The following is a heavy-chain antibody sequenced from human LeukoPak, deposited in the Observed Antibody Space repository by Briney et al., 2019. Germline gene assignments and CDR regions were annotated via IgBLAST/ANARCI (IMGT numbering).Heavy chain of an antibody. CDR1: GFTFSSYA. V-gene: IGHV3-23*01. J-gene: IGHJ4*02. CDR3: AKVYSGRYSSSCFDY. D-gene: IGHD6-13*01. Sequence: GGSLRLSCAAAGFTFSSYAMSWVSQAPGKGLEWVSAISGSGGSTYYADSVKGRFTISRDNSKNTLYLQMNSLRAEDTAVYYCAKVYSGRYSSSCFDYWGQGTLVTVSS. CDR2: ISGSGGST.